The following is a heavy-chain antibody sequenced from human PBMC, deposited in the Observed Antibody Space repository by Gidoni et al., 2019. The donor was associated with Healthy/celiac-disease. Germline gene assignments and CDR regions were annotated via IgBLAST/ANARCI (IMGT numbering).Heavy chain of an antibody. Sequence: QVQLQESGPGLAQPSQTLSLTCTVSGVSIRSGRYYWSWLRQPAGKGLEWIGRIYTSGSTNYNPSLKSRVTISVDTSKNQFSLKLSSVTAADTAVYYCARDDRYSSGWFDYWGQGTLVTVSS. CDR2: IYTSGST. J-gene: IGHJ4*02. V-gene: IGHV4-61*02. CDR3: ARDDRYSSGWFDY. CDR1: GVSIRSGRYY. D-gene: IGHD6-19*01.